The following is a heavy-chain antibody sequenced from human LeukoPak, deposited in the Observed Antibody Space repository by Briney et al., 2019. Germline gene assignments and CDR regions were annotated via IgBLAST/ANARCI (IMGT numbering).Heavy chain of an antibody. CDR1: GFTFDDYA. J-gene: IGHJ6*02. D-gene: IGHD3-10*01. CDR2: ISGAGGGP. V-gene: IGHV3-43*02. CDR3: AKYSGSGSDYNGWMQYDYYNGMDV. Sequence: GGSLRLSCAASGFTFDDYAMHCVRQAPGKGLEWVSRISGAGGGPYYADSVKGGFTISRDNSKNSLYLQMNSLRTEDTALYYCAKYSGSGSDYNGWMQYDYYNGMDVWGQGPTVTVSS.